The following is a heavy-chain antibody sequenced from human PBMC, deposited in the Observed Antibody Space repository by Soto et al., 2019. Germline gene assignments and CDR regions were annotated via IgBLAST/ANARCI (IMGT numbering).Heavy chain of an antibody. J-gene: IGHJ6*02. Sequence: PGGSLSLSCEASGFPLTTYTMNWVRQVSGKGLEWVSSITSSSGHIYYADSVKGRFTISRDNARNSLYLQMNSLRAEDTAVYYCVRERGLSSFYGMDVWGQGTTVTVSS. CDR1: GFPLTTYT. CDR3: VRERGLSSFYGMDV. V-gene: IGHV3-21*01. D-gene: IGHD3-10*01. CDR2: ITSSSGHI.